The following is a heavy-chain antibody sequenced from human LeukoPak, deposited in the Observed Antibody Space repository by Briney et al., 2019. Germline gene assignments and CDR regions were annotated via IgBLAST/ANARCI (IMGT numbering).Heavy chain of an antibody. CDR2: ISYDGSNK. Sequence: GGSLRLSCAASGFTFSSYATHWVRQAPGKGLEWVAVISYDGSNKYYADSVKGRFTISRDNSKNTLYLQMNSLRAEDTAVYYCARDYYDSSGYYYFDYWGQGTLVTVSS. CDR3: ARDYYDSSGYYYFDY. J-gene: IGHJ4*02. D-gene: IGHD3-22*01. V-gene: IGHV3-30*04. CDR1: GFTFSSYA.